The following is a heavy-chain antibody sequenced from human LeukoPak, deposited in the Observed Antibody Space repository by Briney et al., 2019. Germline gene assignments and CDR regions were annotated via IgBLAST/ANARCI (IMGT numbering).Heavy chain of an antibody. CDR3: ARDSSGWRSDFDY. V-gene: IGHV1-2*02. Sequence: ASVKVSCKASGYTFSDHYAPHYMHWVRQAPGQGLEWMGWINPNTGGTNYAQNFQGRVTMTRDTSLSTVYMERSRLRSDDTAVYYCARDSSGWRSDFDYWGQGTLVTVSS. J-gene: IGHJ4*02. D-gene: IGHD6-19*01. CDR2: INPNTGGT. CDR1: GYTFSDHYAPHY.